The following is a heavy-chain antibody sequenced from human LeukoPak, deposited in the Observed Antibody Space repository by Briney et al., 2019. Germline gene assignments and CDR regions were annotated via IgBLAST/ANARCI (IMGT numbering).Heavy chain of an antibody. CDR2: ISSSSSYI. J-gene: IGHJ4*02. CDR3: ARDRGGYFDY. Sequence: GGSLRLSCAASGFTFSSYSMNWVRQAPGKGLEWVSSISSSSSYIYYADSVKGRFTISRGNAKNSLYLQMNSLRAEDTAVYYCARDRGGYFDYWGQGTLVTVSS. CDR1: GFTFSSYS. D-gene: IGHD3-3*01. V-gene: IGHV3-21*01.